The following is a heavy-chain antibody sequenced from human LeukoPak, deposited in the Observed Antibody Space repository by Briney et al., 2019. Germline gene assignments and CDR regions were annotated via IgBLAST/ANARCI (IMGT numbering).Heavy chain of an antibody. Sequence: SETLSLTCTVSGGSISSYYWSWIRQPPGKGLEWIGYIYYSGSTYYNPSLKSRVTISVDTSKNQFSLKLSSVTAADTAVYYCARDKTLEVGTPSMVRAFDIWGQGTMVTVSS. CDR3: ARDKTLEVGTPSMVRAFDI. D-gene: IGHD4/OR15-4a*01. CDR2: IYYSGST. CDR1: GGSISSYY. J-gene: IGHJ3*02. V-gene: IGHV4-59*12.